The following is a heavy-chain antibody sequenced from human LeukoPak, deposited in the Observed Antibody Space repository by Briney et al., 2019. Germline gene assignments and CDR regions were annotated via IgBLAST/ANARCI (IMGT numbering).Heavy chain of an antibody. J-gene: IGHJ5*02. Sequence: SSEILSLTCTVSGGSISSGSYYWSWIRQPAGKGLEWIGRIYTSGSTNYNPSLKSRVTISVDTSKNQFSLKLSSVTAADTAVYYCARVGCSSTSCYTTWFDPWGQGTLVTVSS. CDR3: ARVGCSSTSCYTTWFDP. CDR2: IYTSGST. CDR1: GGSISSGSYY. V-gene: IGHV4-61*02. D-gene: IGHD2-2*02.